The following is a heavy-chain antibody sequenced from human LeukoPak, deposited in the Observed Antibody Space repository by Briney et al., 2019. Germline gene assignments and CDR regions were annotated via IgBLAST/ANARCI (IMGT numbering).Heavy chain of an antibody. CDR2: IKQDGSEK. D-gene: IGHD1-14*01. CDR3: ADPGMGY. CDR1: GFTFSSYW. Sequence: GGSLRLSCAASGFTFSSYWMSWVRQAPGKGLEWVANIKQDGSEKYYVDSVKGRFIISRDNAKSSLSLQMNSLRGEDTAVYYCADPGMGYWGQGTLVTVSS. V-gene: IGHV3-7*01. J-gene: IGHJ4*02.